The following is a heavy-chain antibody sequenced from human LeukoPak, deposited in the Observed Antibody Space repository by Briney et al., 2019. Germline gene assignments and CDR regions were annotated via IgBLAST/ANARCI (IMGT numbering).Heavy chain of an antibody. V-gene: IGHV3-7*01. D-gene: IGHD6-13*01. CDR1: GFTFSSYW. CDR2: IKQDGSEK. CDR3: TRIAAAGFDC. Sequence: GRSLRLSCAASGFTFSSYWMSWVRQAPGKALEWVANIKQDGSEKYYVDSVKGRFTISRDNAKNSLYLRMNSLRAEDTAVYYCTRIAAAGFDCWGQGTLVTVSS. J-gene: IGHJ4*02.